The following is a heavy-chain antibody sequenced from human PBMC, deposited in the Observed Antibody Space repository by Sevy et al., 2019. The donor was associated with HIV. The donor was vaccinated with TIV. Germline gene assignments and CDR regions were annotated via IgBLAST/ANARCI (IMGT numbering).Heavy chain of an antibody. Sequence: ASVKVSCKASGYTFTSYGISWVRQAPGQGLEWMGWISAYNGNTNYAQKLQGRVTMTTDTSTSTAYMELRSLRSDDTAVYYCASSRVCGGDCPPFDYWGQGTLVTVSS. CDR3: ASSRVCGGDCPPFDY. CDR2: ISAYNGNT. CDR1: GYTFTSYG. D-gene: IGHD2-21*01. J-gene: IGHJ4*02. V-gene: IGHV1-18*01.